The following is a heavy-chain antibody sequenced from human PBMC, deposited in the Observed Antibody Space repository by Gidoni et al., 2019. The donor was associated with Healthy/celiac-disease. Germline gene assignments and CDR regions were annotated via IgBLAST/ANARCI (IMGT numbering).Heavy chain of an antibody. CDR2: ISSSSSYI. V-gene: IGHV3-21*01. J-gene: IGHJ5*02. D-gene: IGHD3-3*01. CDR3: ARAAFGVVIMTGYNWFDP. CDR1: GFTFRSYS. Sequence: EVQLVESGGGLVKPGGSLRLSCAASGFTFRSYSMNWVRKAPGKGLEWVSSISSSSSYIYYADSVKGRFTISRDNAKNSLYLQMNSLRAEDTAVYYCARAAFGVVIMTGYNWFDPWGQGTLVTVSS.